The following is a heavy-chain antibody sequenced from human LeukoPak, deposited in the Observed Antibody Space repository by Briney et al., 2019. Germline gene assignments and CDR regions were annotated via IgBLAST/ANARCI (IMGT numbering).Heavy chain of an antibody. CDR1: GVSISSYY. J-gene: IGHJ4*02. D-gene: IGHD3-22*01. V-gene: IGHV4-34*01. CDR2: INHSGST. CDR3: ASLALVRDSSGSLTYYFDY. Sequence: SETLSLTCTVSGVSISSYYWSWIRQPPGKGLEWIGEINHSGSTNYNPSLKSRVTISVDTSKNQFSLKLSSVTAADTAVYYCASLALVRDSSGSLTYYFDYWGQGTLVTVSS.